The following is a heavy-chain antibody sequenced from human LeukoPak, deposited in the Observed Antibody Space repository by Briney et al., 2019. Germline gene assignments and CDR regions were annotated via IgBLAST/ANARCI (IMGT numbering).Heavy chain of an antibody. V-gene: IGHV1-69*13. CDR1: GGTFSSYA. D-gene: IGHD3-3*01. CDR3: ARAPRGYDLWSGYYSQYYYYGMDV. CDR2: IIPIFGTA. J-gene: IGHJ6*02. Sequence: SVKVSCKASGGTFSSYAISWVRQAPGQGLEWMGGIIPIFGTANYAQKFQGRVTITADESTSTAYMELSSLRSEDTAVYYCARAPRGYDLWSGYYSQYYYYGMDVWGQGTTVTVSS.